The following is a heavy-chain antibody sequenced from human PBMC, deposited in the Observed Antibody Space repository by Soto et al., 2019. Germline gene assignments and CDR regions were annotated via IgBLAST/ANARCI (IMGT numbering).Heavy chain of an antibody. CDR2: ISGSGGST. CDR1: GFTFSSYA. CDR3: AKEDGSGTRSLYYYYYGMDV. J-gene: IGHJ6*02. D-gene: IGHD3-10*01. V-gene: IGHV3-23*01. Sequence: GGSLRLSCAASGFTFSSYAMSWVRQAPGKGLEWVSAISGSGGSTYYADSVKGRFTISRDNSKNTLYLQMNSLRAEDTAVYYCAKEDGSGTRSLYYYYYGMDVWGQGTTVTVSS.